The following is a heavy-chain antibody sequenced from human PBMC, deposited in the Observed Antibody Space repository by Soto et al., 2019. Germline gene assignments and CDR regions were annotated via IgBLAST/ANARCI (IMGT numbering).Heavy chain of an antibody. CDR3: ARDGEYSSTRAYYYGMDV. D-gene: IGHD6-6*01. J-gene: IGHJ6*02. CDR2: IYYSGST. Sequence: KPSETLSLTCTVSGGSISSYYWSWIRQPPGKGLEWIGYIYYSGSTNYNPSLKSRVTISVDTSKNQFSLKLSSVTAADTAVYYCARDGEYSSTRAYYYGMDVWGQGTTVTVS. V-gene: IGHV4-59*01. CDR1: GGSISSYY.